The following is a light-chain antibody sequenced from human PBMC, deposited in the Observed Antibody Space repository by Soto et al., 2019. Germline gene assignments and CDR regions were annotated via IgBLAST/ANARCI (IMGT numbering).Light chain of an antibody. J-gene: IGLJ1*01. Sequence: QSALTQPASVSGSPGQSITISCTGTSSDVGSYNLVSWYQQHPGKAPKLMIYEVSKRPSGVSNRFSGSKSGNTASLTISGLQAEDEADYYCCSYADSSNPLIFGPGTKVTVL. CDR2: EVS. V-gene: IGLV2-23*02. CDR1: SSDVGSYNL. CDR3: CSYADSSNPLI.